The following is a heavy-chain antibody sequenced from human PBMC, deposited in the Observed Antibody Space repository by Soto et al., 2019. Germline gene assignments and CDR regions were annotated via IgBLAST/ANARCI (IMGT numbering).Heavy chain of an antibody. D-gene: IGHD6-13*01. V-gene: IGHV4-61*01. CDR3: ARYTNSWYPRWFDP. J-gene: IGHJ5*02. Sequence: QVQLQESGPGLVKPSETLSLTCTVSGGSFSSGNYYWSWIRPPPGKGLEWIGYIYYSGSTTYNPSLKSRVNISVDTSKNQFSLKLSSVTAADTAVFYCARYTNSWYPRWFDPWGQGTLVTVSS. CDR2: IYYSGST. CDR1: GGSFSSGNYY.